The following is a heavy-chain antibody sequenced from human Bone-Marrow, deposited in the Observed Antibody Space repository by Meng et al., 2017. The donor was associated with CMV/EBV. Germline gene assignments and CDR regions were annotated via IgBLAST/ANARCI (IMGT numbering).Heavy chain of an antibody. CDR2: IIPIFGTA. V-gene: IGHV1-69*05. CDR3: AREWDRGEGQPWFRGAPGY. CDR1: GGTFSSYA. D-gene: IGHD5-18*01. Sequence: SVKVSCKASGGTFSSYAISWVRQAPGQGLEWMGGIIPIFGTANYAQKFQGRVTITTDESTSTAYMELSSLRSEDTAVYYCAREWDRGEGQPWFRGAPGYWGQGTLVTVSS. J-gene: IGHJ4*02.